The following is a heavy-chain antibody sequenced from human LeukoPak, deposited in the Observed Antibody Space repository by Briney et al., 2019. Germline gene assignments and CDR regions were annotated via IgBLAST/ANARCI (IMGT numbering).Heavy chain of an antibody. CDR1: GFTFSDYY. CDR3: ARDKGHGIAVAAEDY. D-gene: IGHD6-19*01. Sequence: SGGSLRLSCAASGFTFSDYYMSWIRQAPGKGLEWVSYISSSSSYTNYADSVKGRFTISRDNAKNSLYLQMNSLRAEDTAVYYCARDKGHGIAVAAEDYWGQGTLVTVSS. V-gene: IGHV3-11*06. CDR2: ISSSSSYT. J-gene: IGHJ4*02.